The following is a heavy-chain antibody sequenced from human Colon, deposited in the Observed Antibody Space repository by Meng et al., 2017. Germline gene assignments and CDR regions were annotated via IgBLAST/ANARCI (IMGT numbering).Heavy chain of an antibody. D-gene: IGHD3-10*01. CDR3: ARELSV. J-gene: IGHJ4*02. V-gene: IGHV3-30*01. Sequence: GESLKISCAASGFTFSSYAMHWVRQAPGKGLEWVAVISYDGSNKYYADSVKGRFTISRDNSKNTLYLQMNSLRAEDTAVYYCARELSVGGQGNLVNVSS. CDR1: GFTFSSYA. CDR2: ISYDGSNK.